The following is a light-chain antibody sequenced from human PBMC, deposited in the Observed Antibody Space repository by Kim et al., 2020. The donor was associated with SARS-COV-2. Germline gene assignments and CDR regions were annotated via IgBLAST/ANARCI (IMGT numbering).Light chain of an antibody. Sequence: GQSITISCTGTSDDVGGYNWVSWYQHNPGKAPQLIIYDVTKRPSGVSDRFSGSKFGNTASLTVSGLQGEDEAVYFCTSYASSGSWVFGGGTQLTVL. V-gene: IGLV2-14*03. CDR3: TSYASSGSWV. CDR1: SDDVGGYNW. CDR2: DVT. J-gene: IGLJ3*02.